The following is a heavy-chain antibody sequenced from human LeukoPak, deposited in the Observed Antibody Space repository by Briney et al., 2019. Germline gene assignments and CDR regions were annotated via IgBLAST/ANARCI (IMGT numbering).Heavy chain of an antibody. V-gene: IGHV1-69*04. Sequence: SVKVSCKASGGTFSFYAMNWVRQAPGQGLEWVGRISSDLNKVTYAQRFQGRVTITADKSTNTADMELSGLTSEDTAVYYCASDGHCRDDACSQVWYFDPWGQGTRVTVSA. CDR2: ISSDLNKV. CDR1: GGTFSFYA. D-gene: IGHD5-24*01. CDR3: ASDGHCRDDACSQVWYFDP. J-gene: IGHJ4*02.